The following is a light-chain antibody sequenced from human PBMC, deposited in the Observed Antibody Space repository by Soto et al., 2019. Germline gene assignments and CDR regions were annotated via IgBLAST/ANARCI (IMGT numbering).Light chain of an antibody. Sequence: EIVMTQTPLSLSVTPGQSASISCRSSQTLLHSNGKSYLYWYLQKAVQAPQLLIYEVSKRFSGVPDRFSGSGAGTDFTLTISRVEAEDVGVYYCLQSLHFPLTFGGGTKVEIK. J-gene: IGKJ4*01. V-gene: IGKV2D-29*01. CDR3: LQSLHFPLT. CDR1: QTLLHSNGKSY. CDR2: EVS.